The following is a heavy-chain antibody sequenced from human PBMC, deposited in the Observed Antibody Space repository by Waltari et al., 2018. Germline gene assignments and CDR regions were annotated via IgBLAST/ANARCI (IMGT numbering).Heavy chain of an antibody. CDR2: IYSGGST. V-gene: IGHV3-23*03. CDR3: AKGVDYYAPWDY. CDR1: GFTFSSSA. Sequence: EVQLLESGGGLVQPGGSLRLSCAASGFTFSSSAMSWVRQAPGNGLEWVSVIYSGGSTYYADSVKGRFTISRDNSKNTLYLQMNSLRAEDTAVYYCAKGVDYYAPWDYWGQGTLVTVSS. D-gene: IGHD3-10*01. J-gene: IGHJ4*02.